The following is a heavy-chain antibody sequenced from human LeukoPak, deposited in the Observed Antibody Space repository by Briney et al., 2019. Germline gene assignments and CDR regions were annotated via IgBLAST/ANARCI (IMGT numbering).Heavy chain of an antibody. Sequence: SETLSLTCTVSGGSISSYYWSWIRQPAGKGLEWIGRIYTSGSISGNTNYNPYLKSRVTISVDTSKNQFSLKLSSVTAADTAVYYCARLFGDCSGGSCFGNWGQGTLVTVSS. J-gene: IGHJ4*02. V-gene: IGHV4-4*07. CDR1: GGSISSYY. CDR3: ARLFGDCSGGSCFGN. D-gene: IGHD2-15*01. CDR2: IYTSGSISGNT.